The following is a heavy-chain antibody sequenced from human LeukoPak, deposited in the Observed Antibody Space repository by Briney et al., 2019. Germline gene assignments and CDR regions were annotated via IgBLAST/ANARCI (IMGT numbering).Heavy chain of an antibody. CDR1: GGSINNSY. J-gene: IGHJ4*02. CDR3: ATCSGGSCY. CDR2: IYTSGNT. D-gene: IGHD2-15*01. Sequence: SETMSLTCSVSGGSINNSYRSWIRPPAGEGLEWIGRIYTSGNTNYSPSLKSRVTMSVDMSKNQFSLKLSSVTAADTAVYYCATCSGGSCYWGQGTRVTVSS. V-gene: IGHV4-4*07.